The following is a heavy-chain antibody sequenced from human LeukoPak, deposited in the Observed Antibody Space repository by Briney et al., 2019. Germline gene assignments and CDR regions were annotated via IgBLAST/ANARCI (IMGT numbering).Heavy chain of an antibody. Sequence: SETLSLTCTVSGYSISSGYYWGWIRQPPGKGLEWIGSIYHSGSTYYNPSLKSRVTISVDRSKNQFSLKLSSVTAADTAVYYCTYGDYEWYFDYWGQGTLVTVSS. CDR3: TYGDYEWYFDY. V-gene: IGHV4-38-2*02. J-gene: IGHJ4*02. CDR2: IYHSGST. CDR1: GYSISSGYY. D-gene: IGHD4-17*01.